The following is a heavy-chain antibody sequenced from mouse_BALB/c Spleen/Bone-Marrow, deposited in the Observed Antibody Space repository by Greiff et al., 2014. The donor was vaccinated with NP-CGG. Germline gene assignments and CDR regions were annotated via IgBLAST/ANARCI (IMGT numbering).Heavy chain of an antibody. Sequence: VQLQQSGAELVRPGSSVKISCKASGYAFSSYWMNWVKQRPGQGLEWIGQIYPGDGETNYNGKFKGKATLTADKSSSTAYMQLSSLTSEDSAVYFCARDYYGSRYYFDYWGQGTTLTVSS. CDR3: ARDYYGSRYYFDY. CDR1: GYAFSSYW. D-gene: IGHD1-1*01. J-gene: IGHJ2*01. V-gene: IGHV1-80*01. CDR2: IYPGDGET.